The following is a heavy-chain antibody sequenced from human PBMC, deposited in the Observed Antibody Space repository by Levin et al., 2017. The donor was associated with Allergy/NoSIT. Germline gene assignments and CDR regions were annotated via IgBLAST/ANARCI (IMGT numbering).Heavy chain of an antibody. V-gene: IGHV3-53*01. CDR2: IYSGGDT. CDR3: SRRSHTTSSSLGY. D-gene: IGHD1-14*01. Sequence: LSLPCAASGFTVGNTYMSWVRQAPGKGLEWVSLIYSGGDTHHADSVRGRFTISRDNSKNTLYLQMNSLRAEDTAAYYCSRRSHTTSSSLGYWGQGTLVTVSS. CDR1: GFTVGNTY. J-gene: IGHJ4*02.